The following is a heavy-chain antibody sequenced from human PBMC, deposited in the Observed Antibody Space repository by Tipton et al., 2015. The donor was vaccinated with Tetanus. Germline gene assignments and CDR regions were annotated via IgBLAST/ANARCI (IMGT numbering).Heavy chain of an antibody. Sequence: TLSLTCTVSGGSVSSGSDYWMWIRQPPGKGLEWIGHVHPTGSAYYNPDLESRVTLSVDKSKNQFSLNMRSVTAADTAMYYCGRLYCGGDCYSPYYNGVDVWGQGTTVIVSS. J-gene: IGHJ6*02. CDR1: GGSVSSGSDY. CDR3: GRLYCGGDCYSPYYNGVDV. D-gene: IGHD2-21*02. V-gene: IGHV4-61*09. CDR2: VHPTGSA.